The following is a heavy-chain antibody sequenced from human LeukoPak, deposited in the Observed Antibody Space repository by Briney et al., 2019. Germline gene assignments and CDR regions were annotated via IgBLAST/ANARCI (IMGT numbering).Heavy chain of an antibody. D-gene: IGHD5-12*01. Sequence: ASVKVSCKASGYTFTGYYMHWVRQAPGQGLEWMGWINPNSGGTNYAQKFQGRVTMTRDTSISTAYMELSRLRSDDTAVYYCARERGYSGYDYIRDAFDIWGQGTMVTVSS. V-gene: IGHV1-2*02. CDR2: INPNSGGT. J-gene: IGHJ3*02. CDR3: ARERGYSGYDYIRDAFDI. CDR1: GYTFTGYY.